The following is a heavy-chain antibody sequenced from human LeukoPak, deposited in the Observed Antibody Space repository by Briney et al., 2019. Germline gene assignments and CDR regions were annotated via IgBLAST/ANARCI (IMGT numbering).Heavy chain of an antibody. CDR2: ISWNSGNI. CDR1: GFTFDDYA. J-gene: IGHJ4*02. CDR3: AKDIRSSSWYFDY. D-gene: IGHD6-13*01. V-gene: IGHV3-9*01. Sequence: GGSLRLSCAASGFTFDDYAMHWVRQAPEKGLEWVSGISWNSGNIGYADSVKGRFTISRDNAKNSLYLQMNSLRAEDTALYYCAKDIRSSSWYFDYWGQGTLVTVSS.